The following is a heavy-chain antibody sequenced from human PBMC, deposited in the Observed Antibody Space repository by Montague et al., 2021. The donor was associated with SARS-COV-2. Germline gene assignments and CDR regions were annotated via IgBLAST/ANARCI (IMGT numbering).Heavy chain of an antibody. CDR1: GGSFSGSY. V-gene: IGHV4-34*01. CDR2: INNRGSV. D-gene: IGHD2/OR15-2a*01. CDR3: ARERWNIVIVPPVEYGMDV. Sequence: SETLSTCAVYGGSFSGSYWTWIRQSPGKGLEWIGEINNRGSVNYSPSLKSRVTISVDTSRNQFSLKVTSVTAADTAVYYCARERWNIVIVPPVEYGMDVWGQGTTVTVSS. J-gene: IGHJ6*02.